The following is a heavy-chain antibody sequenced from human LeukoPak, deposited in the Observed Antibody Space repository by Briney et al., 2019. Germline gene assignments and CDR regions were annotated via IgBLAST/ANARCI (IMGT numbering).Heavy chain of an antibody. V-gene: IGHV4-59*01. CDR3: ARLGVTKTKFWFDY. CDR1: GGSISSYY. D-gene: IGHD2-21*02. CDR2: IYYSGST. J-gene: IGHJ4*02. Sequence: SETLSLTYSVSGGSISSYYWSWIRQPPGKRLEWIGYIYYSGSTDYNPSLKSRVTISVDTSKNQFSLKLTSVTTADTAVYYCARLGVTKTKFWFDYWGQGTLVTVSS.